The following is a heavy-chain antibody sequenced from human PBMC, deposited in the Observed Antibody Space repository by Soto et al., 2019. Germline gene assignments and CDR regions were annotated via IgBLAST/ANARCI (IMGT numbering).Heavy chain of an antibody. D-gene: IGHD2-2*01. V-gene: IGHV4-30-4*01. CDR3: ASNIVLVPAAMEGFDY. CDR2: IYYSGST. CDR1: GGSIINYY. J-gene: IGHJ4*02. Sequence: SVTMPLTCTVSGGSIINYYWRWIRQPPGKGLEWIGYIYYSGSTYYNPSLKSRVTISVDTSKNQFSLKLSSVTAADTAVYYCASNIVLVPAAMEGFDYWGQGTLVTAPQ.